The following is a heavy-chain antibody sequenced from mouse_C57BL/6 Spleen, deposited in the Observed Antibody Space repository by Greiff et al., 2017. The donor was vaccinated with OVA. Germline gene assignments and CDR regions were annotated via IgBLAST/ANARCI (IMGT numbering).Heavy chain of an antibody. J-gene: IGHJ2*01. CDR3: ARGDDYFPFDY. CDR2: INPSSGYT. Sequence: VQLQQSGADLAKPGASVKLSCKASGYTFTSYWMHWVKQRPGQGLEWIGYINPSSGYTTYNQKFKDQATLTADKSSSTAYMQLSSLTYEDSAVYYCARGDDYFPFDYWGQGTTLTVSS. V-gene: IGHV1-7*01. D-gene: IGHD2-13*01. CDR1: GYTFTSYW.